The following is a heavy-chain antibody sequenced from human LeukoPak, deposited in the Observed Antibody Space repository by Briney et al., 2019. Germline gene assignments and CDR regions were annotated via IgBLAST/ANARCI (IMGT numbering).Heavy chain of an antibody. CDR1: GFTVSSNY. V-gene: IGHV3-66*01. D-gene: IGHD4-4*01. J-gene: IGHJ4*02. CDR3: ARAYDYSNYGGY. CDR2: IYSGGST. Sequence: GGSLRLSCAASGFTVSSNYMSWVRPAPGKGLEWVSVIYSGGSTYYADSVKGRFTISRDNSKNTLYLQMNSLRAEDTAVYYCARAYDYSNYGGYWGQGTLVTASS.